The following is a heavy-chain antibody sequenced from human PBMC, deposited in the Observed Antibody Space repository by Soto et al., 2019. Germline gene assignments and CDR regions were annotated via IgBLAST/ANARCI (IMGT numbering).Heavy chain of an antibody. V-gene: IGHV3-23*01. Sequence: LRLSCAASGFTLTNSAMNWVRQAPGKGLEWVSTMTGSGGSTYYADSVKGRFTISRDTSKNTVYLHMNSLRAEDTAVYYCTKDVADCGGDCFSGFDSWGQGTLVTVSS. CDR2: MTGSGGST. D-gene: IGHD2-21*02. CDR1: GFTLTNSA. J-gene: IGHJ4*02. CDR3: TKDVADCGGDCFSGFDS.